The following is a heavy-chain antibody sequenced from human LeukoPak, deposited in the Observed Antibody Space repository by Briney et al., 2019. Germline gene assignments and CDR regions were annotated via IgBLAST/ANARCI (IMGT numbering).Heavy chain of an antibody. CDR1: GLPIADIA. CDR2: ISGDGVST. V-gene: IGHV3-43*02. J-gene: IGHJ4*02. Sequence: GGSLRLSCVASGLPIADIAMHWVRQAPGKGLEWVSLISGDGVSTFYADSVKGRFSISRDNSKNSLYLEMNSLRTEDAAMYYCAKESGKFDYWGQGTLVAVSS. CDR3: AKESGKFDY.